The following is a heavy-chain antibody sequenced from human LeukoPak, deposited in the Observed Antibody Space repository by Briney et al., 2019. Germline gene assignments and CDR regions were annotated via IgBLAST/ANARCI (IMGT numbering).Heavy chain of an antibody. D-gene: IGHD3-16*02. V-gene: IGHV4-31*03. J-gene: IGHJ4*02. CDR3: AREKIDENFDYVWGNFRPLGYYDY. CDR1: GGPISIGAYY. CDR2: IYYSGTT. Sequence: ASQTLSLTCSVSGGPISIGAYYWTWIRHLPGRGLEWIGYIYYSGTTYHNPSLKSRVNIGVDRSKNQFSLKLSSVTAADTAVYYCAREKIDENFDYVWGNFRPLGYYDYWGQGILVTVSS.